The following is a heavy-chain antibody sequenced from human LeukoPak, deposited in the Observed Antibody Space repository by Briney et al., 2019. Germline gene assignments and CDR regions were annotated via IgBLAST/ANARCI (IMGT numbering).Heavy chain of an antibody. CDR3: ARIHSLYYYDSSGYGAFDI. J-gene: IGHJ3*02. V-gene: IGHV3-33*08. CDR2: IWNDGSNK. CDR1: GFTFSSYA. Sequence: GGSLRLSCAVSGFTFSSYAMSWVRQGPGKGLEWVAVIWNDGSNKYYADSVKGRFTIYRDNSKNTLYLQMNRLRAEDTAVYYCARIHSLYYYDSSGYGAFDIWGQGTMVTVSS. D-gene: IGHD3-22*01.